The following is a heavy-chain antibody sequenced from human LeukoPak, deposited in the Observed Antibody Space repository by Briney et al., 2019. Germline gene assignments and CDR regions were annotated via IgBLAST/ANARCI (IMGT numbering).Heavy chain of an antibody. CDR1: GFTFNNYA. CDR2: ISGSGGST. V-gene: IGHV3-23*01. D-gene: IGHD3-22*01. J-gene: IGHJ4*02. CDR3: AQGRSSPNYYDSSGYYDY. Sequence: GGSLRLSCAASGFTFNNYAMSWVRQAPGKGLEWVSAISGSGGSTYYADSVKGRFTNSRDNSKNTLYLQMNSLRAEDTAVYYCAQGRSSPNYYDSSGYYDYWGQGTLVTVSS.